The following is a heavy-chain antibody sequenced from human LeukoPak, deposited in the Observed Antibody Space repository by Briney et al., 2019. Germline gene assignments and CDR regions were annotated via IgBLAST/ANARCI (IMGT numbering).Heavy chain of an antibody. CDR3: ARQQRKYSSSSYFDY. CDR1: GGSISSSSYY. Sequence: PSETLSLTCTVSGGSISSSSYYWGWIRQPPGKGLKWIGSIYYSGSTYYNPSLKSRVTISVNTSKNQFSLKLSSVTAADTAVYYCARQQRKYSSSSYFDYWGQGTLVTVSS. V-gene: IGHV4-39*01. CDR2: IYYSGST. D-gene: IGHD6-6*01. J-gene: IGHJ4*02.